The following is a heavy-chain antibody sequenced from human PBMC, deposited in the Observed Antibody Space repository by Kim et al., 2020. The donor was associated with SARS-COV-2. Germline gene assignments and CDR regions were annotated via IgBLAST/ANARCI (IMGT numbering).Heavy chain of an antibody. J-gene: IGHJ5*02. Sequence: SQTLSLTCAISGDSVSSNSAAWNRIRQSPSRGLEWLGRTYYRSKWYNDYAVSVKSRITINPDTSKNQFSLQLNSVTPEDTAVYYCARDWGPDSSSSGQGEVYNWFDPWGQGTLVTVSS. V-gene: IGHV6-1*01. CDR2: TYYRSKWYN. CDR3: ARDWGPDSSSSGQGEVYNWFDP. D-gene: IGHD6-6*01. CDR1: GDSVSSNSAA.